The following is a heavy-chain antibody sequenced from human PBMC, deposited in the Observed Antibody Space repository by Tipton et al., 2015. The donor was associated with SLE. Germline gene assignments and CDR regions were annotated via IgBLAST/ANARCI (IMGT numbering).Heavy chain of an antibody. CDR3: ARGHYYDSSGYYYYYGMDV. CDR1: GGSISSHY. D-gene: IGHD3-22*01. J-gene: IGHJ6*02. V-gene: IGHV4-59*11. Sequence: TLSLTCTVSGGSISSHYWSWIRQPPGKGLEWIGYIYYSGSTNYNPSLKSRVTISVDTSKSQFSLKLSSVTAADTAAYYCARGHYYDSSGYYYYYGMDVWGQGTTVTVSS. CDR2: IYYSGST.